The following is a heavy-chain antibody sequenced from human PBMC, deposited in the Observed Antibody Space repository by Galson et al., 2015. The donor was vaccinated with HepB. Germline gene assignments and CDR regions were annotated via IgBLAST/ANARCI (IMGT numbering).Heavy chain of an antibody. V-gene: IGHV6-1*01. D-gene: IGHD6-19*01. Sequence: CAISGDSVSSNSAAWNWIRQSPSRGLEWLGRTYYRSKWFNDYAVSVKSRITINPDTSENQFSLELTSVTPEDTGVYYCARETVENSSGWYRRHNYYAGMDVCGQGTTVTGSS. J-gene: IGHJ6*02. CDR3: ARETVENSSGWYRRHNYYAGMDV. CDR2: TYYRSKWFN. CDR1: GDSVSSNSAA.